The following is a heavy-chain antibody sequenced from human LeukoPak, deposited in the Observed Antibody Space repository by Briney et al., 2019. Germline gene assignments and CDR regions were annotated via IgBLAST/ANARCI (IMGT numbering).Heavy chain of an antibody. J-gene: IGHJ2*01. CDR1: GYSFTTYW. D-gene: IGHD3-22*01. CDR3: ARHRRNYYDSSGYPGYFDL. CDR2: IYPGDSDT. Sequence: GESLKISCRGSGYSFTTYWIGWVRQMPGKGLEWMGIIYPGDSDTRYSPSFQGQVTISADKSITTAYLQWSSLKASDTAMYYCARHRRNYYDSSGYPGYFDLRGRGTLVTVSS. V-gene: IGHV5-51*01.